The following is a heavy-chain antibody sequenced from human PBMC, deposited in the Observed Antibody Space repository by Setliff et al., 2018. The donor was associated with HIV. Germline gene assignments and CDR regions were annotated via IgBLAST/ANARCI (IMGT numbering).Heavy chain of an antibody. CDR2: IYTSGIT. CDR3: ARDRRGYYYGSGSCYMDV. V-gene: IGHV4-4*08. D-gene: IGHD3-10*01. CDR1: GDSISSYY. J-gene: IGHJ6*03. Sequence: PSETLSLTCTVSGDSISSYYWSWIRQPPGKGLEWIGYIYTSGITDYNPSLKSRVTISGDKSKNKFSLKMSTVPAADTAVYYCARDRRGYYYGSGSCYMDVWGTGTTVTVSS.